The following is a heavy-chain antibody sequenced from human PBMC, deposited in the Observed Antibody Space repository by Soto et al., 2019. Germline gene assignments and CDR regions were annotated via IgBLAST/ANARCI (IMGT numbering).Heavy chain of an antibody. J-gene: IGHJ4*02. Sequence: QVQLRESGPGLVKTSETLALTCSVSGVSLTSGGFYWSWIRLTPGKGLEWIGHLYFSGTTYYNPSLRGRLAMPVDPSKNQFSLRLTSVTAADTAVYFCARERQVALGPPRNFLDVWGQGILVTVSS. CDR2: LYFSGTT. D-gene: IGHD1-7*01. V-gene: IGHV4-31*03. CDR1: GVSLTSGGFY. CDR3: ARERQVALGPPRNFLDV.